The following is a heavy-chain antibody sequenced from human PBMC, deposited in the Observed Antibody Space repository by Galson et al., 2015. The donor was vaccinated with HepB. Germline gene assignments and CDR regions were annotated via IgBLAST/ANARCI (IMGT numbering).Heavy chain of an antibody. D-gene: IGHD6-19*01. CDR3: ARDNLGDSSGWAEGYANLDY. J-gene: IGHJ4*02. Sequence: SLRLSCAASGFTFSSYSMNWVRQAPGKGLEWVSYISSSSSTIYYADSVKGRFTISRDNAKNSLYLQMNSLRAEDTAVYYCARDNLGDSSGWAEGYANLDYWGQGTLVTVSS. CDR2: ISSSSSTI. CDR1: GFTFSSYS. V-gene: IGHV3-48*01.